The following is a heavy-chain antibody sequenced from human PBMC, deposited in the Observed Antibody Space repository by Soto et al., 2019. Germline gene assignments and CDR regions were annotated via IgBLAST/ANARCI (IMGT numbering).Heavy chain of an antibody. V-gene: IGHV1-3*01. J-gene: IGHJ5*02. CDR3: ARDLFCSGGSCKPT. CDR2: INAANGNT. CDR1: GYYFAPYT. Sequence: QVQLVQSGAEVKNPGASVKLSCKASGYYFAPYTIHWVRQAPGQSFEWMGWINAANGNTKYSQNFQGRVTXTRDASASTTYMEVTSLRSADTALYYCARDLFCSGGSCKPTWGQGTLVTVSS. D-gene: IGHD2-15*01.